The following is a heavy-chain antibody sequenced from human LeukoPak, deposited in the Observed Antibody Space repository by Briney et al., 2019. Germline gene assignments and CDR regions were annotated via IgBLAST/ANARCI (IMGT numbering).Heavy chain of an antibody. V-gene: IGHV4-59*08. D-gene: IGHD6-19*01. CDR1: GGSISSYY. CDR2: IYYSGST. CDR3: ARRGSSGCFDY. J-gene: IGHJ4*02. Sequence: SETLSLTCTVSGGSISSYYWSWIRQPPGKGLERIGYIYYSGSTNYNPSLKSRATISVDTSKNQFSLKLSSVTAADTAVYYCARRGSSGCFDYWGQGTLVTVSS.